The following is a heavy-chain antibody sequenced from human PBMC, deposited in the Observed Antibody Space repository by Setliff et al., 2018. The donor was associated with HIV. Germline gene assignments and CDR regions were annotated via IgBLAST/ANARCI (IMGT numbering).Heavy chain of an antibody. Sequence: SVKVSCKASGYTFSSYDINWVRQATGQGLEWMGGIIPIFGKVEYAQRFQDRVEITADESTTTAYMELSSLRSEDTAIYYCARSGSGWPHYQYHHTDVWGKGTTVTVSS. CDR2: IIPIFGKV. V-gene: IGHV1-69*13. CDR3: ARSGSGWPHYQYHHTDV. J-gene: IGHJ6*04. CDR1: GYTFSSYD. D-gene: IGHD6-19*01.